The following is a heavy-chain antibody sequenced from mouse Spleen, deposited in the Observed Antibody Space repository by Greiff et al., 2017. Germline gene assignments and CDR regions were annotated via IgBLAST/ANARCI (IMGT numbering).Heavy chain of an antibody. D-gene: IGHD3-1*01. CDR3: ARGAIRGYAMDY. J-gene: IGHJ4*01. CDR1: GYSITSDYA. V-gene: IGHV3-2*02. Sequence: EVQLVESGPGLVKPSQSLSLTCPVTGYSITSDYAWNWIRQFPGNKLEWMGYISYSGSTSYNPSLKSRISITRDTSKNQFFLQLNSVTTEDTATYYCARGAIRGYAMDYWGQGTSVTVSS. CDR2: ISYSGST.